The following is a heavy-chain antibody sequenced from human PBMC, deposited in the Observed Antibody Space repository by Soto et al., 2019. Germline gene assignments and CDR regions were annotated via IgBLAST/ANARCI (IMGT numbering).Heavy chain of an antibody. CDR2: IYYSGST. D-gene: IGHD2-15*01. J-gene: IGHJ5*02. CDR1: GGSIGSSSYY. Sequence: SETLSLTCTVSGGSIGSSSYYWGWIRQPPGKGLEWIGSIYYSGSTYYNPSLKSRVTISVDTSKNQFSLKLSSVTAADTAVYYCARRYCSGGSCYIFWFDPWGQGTLVTVS. V-gene: IGHV4-39*01. CDR3: ARRYCSGGSCYIFWFDP.